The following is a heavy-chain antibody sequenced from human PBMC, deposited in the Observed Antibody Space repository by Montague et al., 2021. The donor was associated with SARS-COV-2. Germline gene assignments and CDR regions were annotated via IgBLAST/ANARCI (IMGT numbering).Heavy chain of an antibody. V-gene: IGHV5-51*07. D-gene: IGHD3-10*01. CDR1: GYSFTSYW. CDR2: IYPGDSDT. CDR3: ARLSFGYYYYYYGMDV. J-gene: IGHJ6*02. Sequence: QSGAEVKKPGESLKISCKGSGYSFTSYWIGWVHQMPGKGPEWMGIIYPGDSDTRYSPSFQGQVTISADKSISTAYLQWSSLKASDTAMYYGARLSFGYYYYYYGMDVWGQGTTVTVSS.